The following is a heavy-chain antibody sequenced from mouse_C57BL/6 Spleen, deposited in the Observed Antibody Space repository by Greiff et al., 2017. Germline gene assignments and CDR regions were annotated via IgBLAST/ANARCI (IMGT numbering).Heavy chain of an antibody. V-gene: IGHV1-82*01. Sequence: VQLQQSGPELVKPGASVTISCKASGYAFSSSWMHWVKQRPGKGLEWIGRIDPGDGDTNYNGKFKGKATLTADKSSSTAYMQLSSLTSEDSAVYFCASPSSYYDSSYGYFYGWGTGTTVTVSS. CDR2: IDPGDGDT. CDR3: ASPSSYYDSSYGYFYG. CDR1: GYAFSSSW. D-gene: IGHD1-1*01. J-gene: IGHJ1*03.